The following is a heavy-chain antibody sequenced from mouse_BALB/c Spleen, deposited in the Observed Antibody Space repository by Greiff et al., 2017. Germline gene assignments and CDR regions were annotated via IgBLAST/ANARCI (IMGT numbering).Heavy chain of an antibody. CDR3: ARQRNYRYDDYAMDY. CDR1: GYSITSDYA. D-gene: IGHD2-14*01. Sequence: ESGPGLVKPSQSLSLTCTVTGYSITSDYAWNWIRQFPGNKLEWMGYISYSGSTSYNPSLKSRISITRDTSKNQFFLQLNSVTTEDTATYYCARQRNYRYDDYAMDYWGQGTSVTVSS. J-gene: IGHJ4*01. V-gene: IGHV3-2*02. CDR2: ISYSGST.